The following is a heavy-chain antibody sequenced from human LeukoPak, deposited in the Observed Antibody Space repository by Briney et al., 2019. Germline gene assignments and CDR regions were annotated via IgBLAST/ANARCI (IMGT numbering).Heavy chain of an antibody. J-gene: IGHJ4*02. CDR1: GFTFSDYY. CDR2: ISSSSSYT. D-gene: IGHD6-13*01. CDR3: ARDGYSSSWYWFDY. Sequence: GGSLRLSCAASGFTFSDYYMSWIRQAPGKGLEWVSYISSSSSYTNYADSVKGRFTISRDNAKNSLYLQMNSLRAEDTAVYYCARDGYSSSWYWFDYGGQGTLVTVSS. V-gene: IGHV3-11*06.